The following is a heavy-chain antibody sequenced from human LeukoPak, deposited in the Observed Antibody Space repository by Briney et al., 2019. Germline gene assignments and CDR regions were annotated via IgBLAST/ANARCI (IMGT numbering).Heavy chain of an antibody. CDR3: ARGRSYYYDSSGYYFDY. Sequence: NTSETLSLTGTVSGGSISSGDYYWSWIRQPPGKGLEWIGYIYYSGSTYYNPSLKSRVTISVDTSKNQFSLKLSSVTAADTAVYYCARGRSYYYDSSGYYFDYWGQGTLVTVSS. D-gene: IGHD3-22*01. CDR1: GGSISSGDYY. V-gene: IGHV4-30-4*01. J-gene: IGHJ4*02. CDR2: IYYSGST.